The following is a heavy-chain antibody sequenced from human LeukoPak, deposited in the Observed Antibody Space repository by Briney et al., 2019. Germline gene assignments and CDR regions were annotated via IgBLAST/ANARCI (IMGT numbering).Heavy chain of an antibody. CDR2: ISTSSSYI. D-gene: IGHD4-17*01. Sequence: GGSLRLSCAASGFXFSTYSITWVRQAPGKGLEWVSSISTSSSYIYYADSVKGRFTISRDNAKNSLYLQMNSLRAEDTAVYYCANNYGDYDYWGQGTLVTVSS. J-gene: IGHJ4*02. V-gene: IGHV3-21*01. CDR3: ANNYGDYDY. CDR1: GFXFSTYS.